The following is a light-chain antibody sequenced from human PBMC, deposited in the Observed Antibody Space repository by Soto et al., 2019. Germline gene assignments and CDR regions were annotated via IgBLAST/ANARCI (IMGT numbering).Light chain of an antibody. CDR2: DVS. V-gene: IGLV2-14*01. CDR1: SSDVGGYNY. J-gene: IGLJ1*01. CDR3: SSYTSSSTFYA. Sequence: QSVLTQPASVSGSPGQSITISCTGTSSDVGGYNYVSWYQQHPGKAPKLMIYDVSNRPSGVSNRFSGSKSGNTASLTISGLQAEDEADYYCSSYTSSSTFYAFGTGTKATVL.